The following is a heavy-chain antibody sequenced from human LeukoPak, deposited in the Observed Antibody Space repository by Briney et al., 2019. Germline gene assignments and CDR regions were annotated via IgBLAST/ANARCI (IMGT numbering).Heavy chain of an antibody. J-gene: IGHJ6*03. CDR3: ARPMVYAMRWNYYYYMDV. V-gene: IGHV7-4-1*02. Sequence: ASVKVSCKASGYTFTSYAMNWVRQAPGQGLEWMRWINTNTGNPTYAQGFTGRFVFSLDTSVSTAYLQISSLKAEDTAVYYCARPMVYAMRWNYYYYMDVWGKGTTVTVSS. D-gene: IGHD2-8*01. CDR2: INTNTGNP. CDR1: GYTFTSYA.